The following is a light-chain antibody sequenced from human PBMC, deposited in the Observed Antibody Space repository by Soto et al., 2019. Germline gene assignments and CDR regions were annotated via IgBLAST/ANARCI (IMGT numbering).Light chain of an antibody. CDR3: QQTYSIPWT. Sequence: IQLTQSPSSLSASVGDRVTITCRASQGFSGFLNWFQQKPGKAPKLLIYAAYSLQSGVPSRFSGSGSEIDFTLTIRSMQPEDFATYYCQQTYSIPWTFGLGTKVDI. J-gene: IGKJ1*01. CDR2: AAY. CDR1: QGFSGF. V-gene: IGKV1-39*01.